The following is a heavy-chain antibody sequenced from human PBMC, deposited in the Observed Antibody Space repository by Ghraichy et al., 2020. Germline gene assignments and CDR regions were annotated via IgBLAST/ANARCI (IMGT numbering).Heavy chain of an antibody. D-gene: IGHD3-10*01. CDR3: ARGYGSGSYYFDY. V-gene: IGHV3-66*01. J-gene: IGHJ4*02. CDR1: GFTVSSNY. CDR2: IYSGGST. Sequence: GGSLRLSCAASGFTVSSNYMSWVRQAPGKGLEWVSVIYSGGSTYYADSVKGRFTISRDNSKNTLYLQMNSLRAEDTAVYYCARGYGSGSYYFDYWGQGTLVTVSS.